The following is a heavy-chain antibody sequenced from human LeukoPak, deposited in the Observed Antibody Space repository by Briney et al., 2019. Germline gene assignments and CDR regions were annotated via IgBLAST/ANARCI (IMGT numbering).Heavy chain of an antibody. CDR3: ARLGFHGSGSLRYYYYYMDV. D-gene: IGHD3-10*01. V-gene: IGHV4-34*01. J-gene: IGHJ6*03. Sequence: SETLSLTCAVYGGSFSGYYWSWIRQPPGKGLEWIGEINHSGSTNYNPSLKSRVTISVDTSKNQFSLKPSSVTAADTAVYYCARLGFHGSGSLRYYYYYMDVWGKGTTVTVSS. CDR2: INHSGST. CDR1: GGSFSGYY.